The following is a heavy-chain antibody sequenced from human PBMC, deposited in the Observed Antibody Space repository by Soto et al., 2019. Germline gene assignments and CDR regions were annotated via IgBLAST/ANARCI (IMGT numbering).Heavy chain of an antibody. V-gene: IGHV4-39*01. CDR2: IYYSGST. J-gene: IGHJ5*02. CDR1: GGSIRSSSYQ. CDR3: ARGRAVSRGWFDP. Sequence: QLQLQESGPGLVKPSETLSLTCIVSGGSIRSSSYQWGWIRQPPGKGLEWIGSIYYSGSTYYNQSPKRPVTISVHTDKNQYSLKLSSVTAADTAVYYWARGRAVSRGWFDPWGQGTLVTVSS. D-gene: IGHD1-26*01.